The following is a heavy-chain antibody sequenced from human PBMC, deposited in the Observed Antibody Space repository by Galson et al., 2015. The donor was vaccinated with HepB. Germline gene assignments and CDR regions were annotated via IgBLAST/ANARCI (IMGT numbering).Heavy chain of an antibody. Sequence: SLRLSCAASGFTFSGYAMHWVRQAPGKGLEWVAVIWSAGNKKYYAHSVKGRFTISRDNSKKTLYLQMNSLRGEDTAVYYCARETSGGYDYWGQGTLVTVSS. V-gene: IGHV3-33*01. CDR3: ARETSGGYDY. CDR2: IWSAGNKK. D-gene: IGHD1-26*01. J-gene: IGHJ4*02. CDR1: GFTFSGYA.